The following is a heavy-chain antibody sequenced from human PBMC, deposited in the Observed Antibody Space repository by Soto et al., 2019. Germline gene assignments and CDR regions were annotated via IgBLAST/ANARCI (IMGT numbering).Heavy chain of an antibody. Sequence: GGSLRLSCAASGFTFSSYAMSWVRQAPGKGLEWVSAISGSGGSTYYADSVKGRFTISRDNSKNTLYPQMNSLRAEDTAVYYCAKAHIPYIVVVPAATLGYWGQGTLVTVSS. CDR2: ISGSGGST. J-gene: IGHJ4*02. CDR3: AKAHIPYIVVVPAATLGY. CDR1: GFTFSSYA. D-gene: IGHD2-2*01. V-gene: IGHV3-23*01.